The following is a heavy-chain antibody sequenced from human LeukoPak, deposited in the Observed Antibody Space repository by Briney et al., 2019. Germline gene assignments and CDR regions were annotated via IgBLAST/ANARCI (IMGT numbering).Heavy chain of an antibody. Sequence: SETLPLTCAVYGGSFSGYYWSWIRQPPGKGLEWIGEINHSGSTNYNPSLKSRVTISVDTSKNQFSLELSSVTAADTAVYYCARGGVFSHDAFDIWGQGTMVTVSS. CDR2: INHSGST. V-gene: IGHV4-34*01. D-gene: IGHD3-10*01. CDR1: GGSFSGYY. CDR3: ARGGVFSHDAFDI. J-gene: IGHJ3*02.